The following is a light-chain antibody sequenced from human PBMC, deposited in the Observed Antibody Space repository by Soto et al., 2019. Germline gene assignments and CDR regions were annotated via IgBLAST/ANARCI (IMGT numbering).Light chain of an antibody. J-gene: IGKJ1*01. V-gene: IGKV1-39*01. CDR1: QSISRY. CDR2: AAS. Sequence: DIQMTQSPSSLSASVGDRVTITCRASQSISRYLNWYQHKPGKAPKLLIYAASSLQSGVPSRFSGSGSETDFTLTISSLQPEDFATYYCQQSYSTPRFGQGTTVEIK. CDR3: QQSYSTPR.